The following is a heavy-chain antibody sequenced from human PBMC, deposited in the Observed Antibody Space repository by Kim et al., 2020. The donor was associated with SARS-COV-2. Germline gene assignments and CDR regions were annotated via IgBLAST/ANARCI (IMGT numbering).Heavy chain of an antibody. D-gene: IGHD6-13*01. J-gene: IGHJ2*01. CDR2: LSDSGGDT. V-gene: IGHV3-23*01. CDR3: AKKGISARGQWYFDP. CDR1: GFTFSSFA. Sequence: GGSLRLSCAASGFTFSSFAMTWVRQAPGKGLQWVSTLSDSGGDTFYADSVKGRVTISRDNSKNTLYLQMNSLRAEDTAVYYCAKKGISARGQWYFDPWGRAALVTVSS.